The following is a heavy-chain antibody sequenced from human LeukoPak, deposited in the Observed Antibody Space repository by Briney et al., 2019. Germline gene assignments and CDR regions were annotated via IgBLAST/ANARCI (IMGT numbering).Heavy chain of an antibody. V-gene: IGHV3-33*01. D-gene: IGHD6-13*01. J-gene: IGHJ4*02. Sequence: GGSLRLSCAASGFTFRNYGMHWVRQAPGKGLEWVGVIWYGGSNKYYADSVKGRFTISRDDSKNTLYLQVNSLRAEDTAVYYCARASNRGYSSSWPPNYWGQGTLVTVSS. CDR2: IWYGGSNK. CDR1: GFTFRNYG. CDR3: ARASNRGYSSSWPPNY.